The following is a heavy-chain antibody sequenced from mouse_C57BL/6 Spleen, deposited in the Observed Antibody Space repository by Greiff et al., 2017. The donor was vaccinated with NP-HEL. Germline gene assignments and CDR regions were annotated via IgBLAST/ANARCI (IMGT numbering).Heavy chain of an antibody. V-gene: IGHV7-3*01. J-gene: IGHJ1*03. CDR3: ARDPENFDV. Sequence: EVKLMESGGGLVQPGGSLSLSCAASGFTFTDYYMSWVRQPPGKALEWLGFIRNKANGYTTEYSASVKGRFTISRDNSQSILYLQMNALRAEDSATYYCARDPENFDVWGTGTTVTVSS. CDR2: IRNKANGYTT. CDR1: GFTFTDYY.